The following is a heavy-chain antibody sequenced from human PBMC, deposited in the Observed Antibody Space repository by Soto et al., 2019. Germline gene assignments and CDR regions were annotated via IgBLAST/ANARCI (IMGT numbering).Heavy chain of an antibody. Sequence: PSGSLCLTCTVYGVCISSDTSGRIRQPPGKGLKWIGYIYYSGSTNYNPSLKSRVTISVDTSKNQFSLKLSSVTAADTAVYYCAGWNRGLGGTNTRCDHWGQGARV. V-gene: IGHV4-59*01. J-gene: IGHJ4*01. CDR2: IYYSGST. CDR3: AGWNRGLGGTNTRCDH. D-gene: IGHD1-1*01. CDR1: GVCISSDT.